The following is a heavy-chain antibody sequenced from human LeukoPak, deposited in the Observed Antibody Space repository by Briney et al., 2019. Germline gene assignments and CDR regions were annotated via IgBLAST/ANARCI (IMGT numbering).Heavy chain of an antibody. CDR2: IWYDGSNK. V-gene: IGHV3-33*01. CDR1: GFTFSSYG. Sequence: GGSLRLSCAASGFTFSSYGMHWVRQAPGKGLEWVAVIWYDGSNKYYADSVKGRFTISRDNSKNTLYLQMNSLRAEDTAVYYCARDQFGKGNWFDPWGQGTLVTVSS. J-gene: IGHJ5*02. D-gene: IGHD3-10*01. CDR3: ARDQFGKGNWFDP.